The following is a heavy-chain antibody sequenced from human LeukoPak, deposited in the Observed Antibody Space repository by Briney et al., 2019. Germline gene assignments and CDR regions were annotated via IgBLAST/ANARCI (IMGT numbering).Heavy chain of an antibody. D-gene: IGHD1-26*01. CDR1: GGSISTSSYS. CDR3: AKVELEPF. V-gene: IGHV3-23*01. Sequence: ETLSLTCTVSGGSISTSSYSWGWIRQPPGKGLEWVSAISGSGGSTYYADSVKGRFTISRDNSKNTLYLQMNSLRAEDTAVYYCAKVELEPFWGQGTLVTVSS. CDR2: ISGSGGST. J-gene: IGHJ4*02.